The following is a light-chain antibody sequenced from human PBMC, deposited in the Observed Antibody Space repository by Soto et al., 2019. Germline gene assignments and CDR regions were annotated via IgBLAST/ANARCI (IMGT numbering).Light chain of an antibody. Sequence: DTVLTQSPATMSLSPLERGTIYCSYSQSVGSDYLAWYQQKRGQAPRLLMYGASSRATGIPDRFSGSGSGTDFTLTISRLEPEDSAVYYCQQYGNLMYTFGQGTRLEVK. J-gene: IGKJ5*01. CDR1: QSVGSDY. CDR3: QQYGNLMYT. CDR2: GAS. V-gene: IGKV3-20*01.